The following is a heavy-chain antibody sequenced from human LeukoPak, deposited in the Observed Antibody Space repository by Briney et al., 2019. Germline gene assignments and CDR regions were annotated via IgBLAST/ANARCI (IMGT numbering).Heavy chain of an antibody. D-gene: IGHD3-22*01. V-gene: IGHV3-66*01. CDR1: GFTVSSNY. Sequence: GGSLRLSCAASGFTVSSNYMSWVRQAPGKGLEWVSVIYSGGSTYYADSVKGRFTISRDNSKNTLYLQMNSLRAEDTAVYYCARGPSYYDSSGYSLVGAFDIWGQGTMVTVSS. J-gene: IGHJ3*02. CDR2: IYSGGST. CDR3: ARGPSYYDSSGYSLVGAFDI.